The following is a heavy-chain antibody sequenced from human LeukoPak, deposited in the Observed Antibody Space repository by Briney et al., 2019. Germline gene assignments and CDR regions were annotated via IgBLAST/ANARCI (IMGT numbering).Heavy chain of an antibody. V-gene: IGHV3-49*03. D-gene: IGHD3-3*02. CDR2: IRSKAHGGTT. J-gene: IGHJ5*02. CDR1: GFTFGDYT. CDR3: TRGRAFNWFDP. Sequence: GSLRLSCTASGFTFGDYTMSWFRQAPGKGLEWVGFIRSKAHGGTTEYAASVKGRFTISRDDSKSIAYLQMNSLKTEDTAVYYCTRGRAFNWFDPWGQGTLVTVFS.